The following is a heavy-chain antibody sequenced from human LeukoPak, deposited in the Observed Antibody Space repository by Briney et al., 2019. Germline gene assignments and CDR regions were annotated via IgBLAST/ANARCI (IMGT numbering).Heavy chain of an antibody. V-gene: IGHV3-48*04. Sequence: GGSLRLSCTASGFSFSTYGFTWVRQAPGKGLEWVSYISSSSALYYTDSVKGRFTISRDNAKNSLYLQMNSLRAEDTAVYYCARDWSAHYFDYWGQGILVTISS. CDR1: GFSFSTYG. CDR3: ARDWSAHYFDY. J-gene: IGHJ4*02. CDR2: ISSSSAL.